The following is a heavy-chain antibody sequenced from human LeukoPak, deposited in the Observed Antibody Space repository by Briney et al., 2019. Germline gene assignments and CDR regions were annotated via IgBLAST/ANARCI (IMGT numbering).Heavy chain of an antibody. D-gene: IGHD3-22*01. CDR2: ISAYNGNT. J-gene: IGHJ3*02. V-gene: IGHV1-18*01. Sequence: GASVKVSCKASGYTFTSYGISWVRQAPGQGLEWMGWISAYNGNTNYAQKLQGRVTMTTDTSTSTAYMELRSLRSDATAVSYCSRAVYYYESRGYYLDVFDIWAKGKMVTVFS. CDR3: SRAVYYYESRGYYLDVFDI. CDR1: GYTFTSYG.